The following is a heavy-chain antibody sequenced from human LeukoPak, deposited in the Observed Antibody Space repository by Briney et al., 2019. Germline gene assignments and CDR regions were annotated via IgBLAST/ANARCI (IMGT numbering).Heavy chain of an antibody. J-gene: IGHJ4*02. CDR2: IRDSGDHT. V-gene: IGHV3-23*02. D-gene: IGHD4-11*01. CDR1: RFIFSNYA. Sequence: PGGSLTLSCAASRFIFSNYAMRWARQSPGKCREWVSCIRDSGDHTFSEVSVRGRFTISRDNSKNTLYLKMNSLRGEDRAVYYCAKEWAVIGTPLFDYRGQGTMATVCS. CDR3: AKEWAVIGTPLFDY.